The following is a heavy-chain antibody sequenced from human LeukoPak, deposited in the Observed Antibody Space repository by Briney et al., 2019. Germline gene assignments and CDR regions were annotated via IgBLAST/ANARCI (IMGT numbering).Heavy chain of an antibody. J-gene: IGHJ6*02. CDR1: GFTVSSNY. D-gene: IGHD2-8*01. CDR3: ASADGVSYYYGMDV. V-gene: IGHV3-53*01. Sequence: GGSLRLSCAASGFTVSSNYMSWVRQAPGKGLEWVSVIYSGGSTYYADSVKGRFTISRDNSKNTLYLQMNSLRAEDTAVYYCASADGVSYYYGMDVWGQGTTVTVSS. CDR2: IYSGGST.